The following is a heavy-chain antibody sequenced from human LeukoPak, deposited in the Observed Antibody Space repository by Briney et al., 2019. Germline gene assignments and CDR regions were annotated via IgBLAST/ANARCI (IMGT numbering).Heavy chain of an antibody. Sequence: PSETLSLTCTDSGGSITGSSYYWGWIRQPPGKGLEWIGSMYYSGSTYYKTSLKSRVTISADTSKNEFSLELSSVTAADTAVYYCARQYYDNTGYYYFDYWGQGTLVTVSS. J-gene: IGHJ4*02. V-gene: IGHV4-39*01. CDR1: GGSITGSSYY. CDR2: MYYSGST. CDR3: ARQYYDNTGYYYFDY. D-gene: IGHD3-22*01.